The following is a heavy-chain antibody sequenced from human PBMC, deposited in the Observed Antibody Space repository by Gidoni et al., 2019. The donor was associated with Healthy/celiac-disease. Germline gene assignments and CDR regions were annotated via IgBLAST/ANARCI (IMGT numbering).Heavy chain of an antibody. CDR1: GFTFSSYW. V-gene: IGHV3-74*01. J-gene: IGHJ4*02. Sequence: EVQLVESGGGLVQPGGSLSLSCAASGFTFSSYWMHWVRQAPGKGLVWVSRINSDGSSTSYADSVKGRFTISRDNAKNTLYLQMNSLRAEDTAVYYCARRQRREDCSGGSCYGDFDYWGQGTLVTVSS. D-gene: IGHD2-15*01. CDR3: ARRQRREDCSGGSCYGDFDY. CDR2: INSDGSST.